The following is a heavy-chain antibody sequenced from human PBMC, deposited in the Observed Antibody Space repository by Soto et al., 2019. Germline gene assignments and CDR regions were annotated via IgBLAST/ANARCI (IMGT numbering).Heavy chain of an antibody. V-gene: IGHV3-9*01. J-gene: IGHJ3*02. D-gene: IGHD4-17*01. Sequence: EVQLVESGGGLVQPGRSLRLSCAASGFTFDDYAMHWVRQAPGKGLEWVSGISWNSGSIGYADSVKGRFTISRDNAKNSLYLQMNSLRAEDTALYYCAKDILVDGDQGLSAFDIWGQGTMVTVSS. CDR3: AKDILVDGDQGLSAFDI. CDR2: ISWNSGSI. CDR1: GFTFDDYA.